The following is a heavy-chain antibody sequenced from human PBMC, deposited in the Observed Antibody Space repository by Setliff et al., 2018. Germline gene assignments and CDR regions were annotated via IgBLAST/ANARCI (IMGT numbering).Heavy chain of an antibody. Sequence: GGSLRLSCAASGFTLSRYWMSWVRQAPGKGLEWVSLLYNDGSTYYADSVKGRFTISRDNSKNTLYLQMSSLRAEDTAVYYCRLWFGELLRDYWGQGTLVTVSS. CDR2: LYNDGST. D-gene: IGHD3-10*01. V-gene: IGHV3-53*01. J-gene: IGHJ4*02. CDR3: RLWFGELLRDY. CDR1: GFTLSRYW.